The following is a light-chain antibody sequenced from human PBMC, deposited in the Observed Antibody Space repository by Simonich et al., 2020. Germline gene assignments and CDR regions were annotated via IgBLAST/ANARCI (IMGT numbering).Light chain of an antibody. J-gene: IGLJ2*01. CDR3: SSYAGSNKV. V-gene: IGLV2-14*01. Sequence: QSALTQPASVSGSPGQSIPISCTGTSSDVGGYNYVSLYQQHPGKAPNLMIYDVRKRPSGVSNRFSGSKSGNTASLTISGLQAEDEADYYCSSYAGSNKVFGGVTKLTVL. CDR1: SSDVGGYNY. CDR2: DVR.